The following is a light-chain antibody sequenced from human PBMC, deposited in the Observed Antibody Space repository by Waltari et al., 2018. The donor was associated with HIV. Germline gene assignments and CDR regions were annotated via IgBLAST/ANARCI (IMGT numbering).Light chain of an antibody. CDR2: CAS. J-gene: IGKJ2*01. V-gene: IGKV4-1*01. CDR1: KSLYSSSNMNS. Sequence: DIVMTQSPASLAVYLGARATLMCNSSKSLYSSSNMNSLAWSQQKPGHPPVLLIYCASTRNSGVPDRFSGSGSGTDFTLTISSLQAEDVAVYYCQQYYTTPYTFGQGTKLGIK. CDR3: QQYYTTPYT.